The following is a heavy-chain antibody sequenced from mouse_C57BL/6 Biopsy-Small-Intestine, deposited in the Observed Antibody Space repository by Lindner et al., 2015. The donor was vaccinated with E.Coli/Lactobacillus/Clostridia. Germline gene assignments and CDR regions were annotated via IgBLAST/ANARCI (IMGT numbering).Heavy chain of an antibody. J-gene: IGHJ4*01. Sequence: SVKVSCKASETRSAEMESLVRQAPGQGLEWMGGIIPAFGTPEYAQKFQDRLTITADKSTSTSYMELSSLKLEDTAVYYCARDLGGIEARRWFDPWGQGTLVTVSS. CDR3: ARDLGGIEARRWFDP. CDR2: IIPAFGTP. CDR1: ETRSAEM. D-gene: IGHD1-1*02. V-gene: IGHV1S81*02.